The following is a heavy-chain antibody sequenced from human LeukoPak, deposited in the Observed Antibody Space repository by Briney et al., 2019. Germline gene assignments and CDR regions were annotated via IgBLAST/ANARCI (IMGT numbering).Heavy chain of an antibody. V-gene: IGHV4-4*07. J-gene: IGHJ6*03. CDR2: IYTSGST. D-gene: IGHD3-22*01. CDR1: GGSISSYY. Sequence: PSETLSLTCTVSGGSISSYYWSWIRQPAGKGLEWIGRIYTSGSTNYNPSLKSRVTMSVDPSKNQFSLKLSSVTAADTAVYYCARDYYDSSGPGEYYYYMDVWGKGTTVTVSS. CDR3: ARDYYDSSGPGEYYYYMDV.